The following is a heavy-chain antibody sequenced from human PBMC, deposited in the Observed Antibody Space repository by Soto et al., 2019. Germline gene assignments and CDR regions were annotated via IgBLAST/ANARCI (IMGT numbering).Heavy chain of an antibody. D-gene: IGHD1-7*01. CDR2: ITINGNT. Sequence: TSETLSLTCRVSGAYISDFSWSWIRQPAGKGLEWIGRITINGNTQKNPSLKSRVTMSIDTSRNHFSLNLQSATAADTALYYCARETGENWTYEAHWGAGNMVTVSS. V-gene: IGHV4-4*07. CDR1: GAYISDFS. J-gene: IGHJ1*01. CDR3: ARETGENWTYEAH.